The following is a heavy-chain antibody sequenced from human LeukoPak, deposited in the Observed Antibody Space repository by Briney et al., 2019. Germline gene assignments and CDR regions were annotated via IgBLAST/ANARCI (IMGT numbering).Heavy chain of an antibody. Sequence: GGSLRLSCAASGSTFSSYSMNWVRQAPGKGLEWVSSISSSSSYIYYADSVKGRFTISRDNAKNSLYLQMNSLRAEDTAVYYCARVVVTPLRFDYWGQGTLVTVSS. CDR3: ARVVVTPLRFDY. V-gene: IGHV3-21*01. D-gene: IGHD4-23*01. CDR1: GSTFSSYS. J-gene: IGHJ4*02. CDR2: ISSSSSYI.